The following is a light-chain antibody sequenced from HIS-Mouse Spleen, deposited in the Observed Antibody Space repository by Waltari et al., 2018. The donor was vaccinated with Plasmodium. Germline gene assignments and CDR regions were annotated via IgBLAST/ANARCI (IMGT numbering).Light chain of an antibody. V-gene: IGLV3-21*03. Sequence: SYVLTQPPSVSVAPGKTARITCGGNNIGSKSVHWYQQKPGQAPVLVVYDVSDRPSGVPGRFSGSNSGSTATLTISRVEAGDEADYYCQVWDSSSDHWVFGGGTKLTVL. J-gene: IGLJ3*02. CDR2: DVS. CDR3: QVWDSSSDHWV. CDR1: NIGSKS.